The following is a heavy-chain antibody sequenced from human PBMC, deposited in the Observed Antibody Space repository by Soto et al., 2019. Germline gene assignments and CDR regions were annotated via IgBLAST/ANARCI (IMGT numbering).Heavy chain of an antibody. V-gene: IGHV3-73*02. Sequence: EVQLVESGGGLVQPGGSLKFSWQAFGLPLSGLPMPWVRQASGKGLEWFGRIRTNIKNYATAYAVSLKGRFTISRDDSENTAYLQMDSLKTEDTALYYCTKEGAAHDYWGQGTLVTVSS. CDR3: TKEGAAHDY. CDR1: GLPLSGLP. D-gene: IGHD1-26*01. J-gene: IGHJ4*02. CDR2: IRTNIKNYAT.